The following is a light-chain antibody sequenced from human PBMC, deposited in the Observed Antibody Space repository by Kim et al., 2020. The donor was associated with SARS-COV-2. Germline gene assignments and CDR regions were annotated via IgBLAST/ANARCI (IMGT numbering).Light chain of an antibody. V-gene: IGKV1-39*01. CDR2: GAS. CDR3: QQGYST. J-gene: IGKJ2*01. Sequence: DIQMTQSPSSLSASVGDRVTITCRASQSISTYLNWYQQKPGKAPKLLIYGASNLPSGVPSRFSGSGSGTDFTLTISTLQPEDFGTYYRQQGYSTFGQGTKLPI. CDR1: QSISTY.